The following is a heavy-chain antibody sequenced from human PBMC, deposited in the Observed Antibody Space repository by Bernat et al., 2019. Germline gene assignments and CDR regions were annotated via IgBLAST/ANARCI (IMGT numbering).Heavy chain of an antibody. Sequence: QLQLQESGPGLVKPSETLSLTCTVSGGSISSSSYYWGWIRQPPGKGLEWIGSIYYSGSTYYNPSLKSRVTISVDTSKNQFSLKLSSVTAADTAVYYCARMYSGSWWLFDYWGQGTLVTVSS. CDR3: ARMYSGSWWLFDY. CDR2: IYYSGST. J-gene: IGHJ4*02. D-gene: IGHD6-13*01. CDR1: GGSISSSSYY. V-gene: IGHV4-39*01.